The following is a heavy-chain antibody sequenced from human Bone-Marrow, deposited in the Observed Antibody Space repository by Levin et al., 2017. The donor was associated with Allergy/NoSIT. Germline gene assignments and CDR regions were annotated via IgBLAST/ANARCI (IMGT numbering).Heavy chain of an antibody. V-gene: IGHV3-23*01. CDR3: AKGRLERGSCGGGSCYAFFQQ. D-gene: IGHD2-15*01. CDR2: ISGGGGST. Sequence: PGGSLRLSCAASGLTFSSYAMSWVRQAPGKGLEWVSAISGGGGSTFYADSVKGRFTISRDNSKNTLYLQMNSLRAEDTAVYYCAKGRLERGSCGGGSCYAFFQQWGQGTLVTVSS. J-gene: IGHJ1*01. CDR1: GLTFSSYA.